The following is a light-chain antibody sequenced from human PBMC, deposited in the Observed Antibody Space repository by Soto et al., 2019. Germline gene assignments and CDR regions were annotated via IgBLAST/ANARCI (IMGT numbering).Light chain of an antibody. CDR2: NAF. Sequence: EIVLTQSPGILSLSPGERATLSCMASQSVSSSYLAWYQQKPGQAPRLLIYNAFNRATGIPDRFSGSGSGTDFTLTISRLAPEDFEVYYCQQYGSSPGTFGGGTKVDIK. V-gene: IGKV3-20*01. J-gene: IGKJ4*01. CDR1: QSVSSSY. CDR3: QQYGSSPGT.